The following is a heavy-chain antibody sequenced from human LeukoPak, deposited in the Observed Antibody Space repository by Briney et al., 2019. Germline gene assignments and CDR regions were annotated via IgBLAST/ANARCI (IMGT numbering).Heavy chain of an antibody. V-gene: IGHV4-4*09. J-gene: IGHJ4*02. CDR3: ARHRGGRYSESYLDS. CDR1: GGPISHYF. D-gene: IGHD3-16*01. Sequence: SETLSLTCTVSGGPISHYFWSWIRQPPGKGLEWIGFIYSTGLTDYNPSLKSRVTISVDTSKNQFSLKLSSMSAADTAMYYCARHRGGRYSESYLDSWGQATLVTVSS. CDR2: IYSTGLT.